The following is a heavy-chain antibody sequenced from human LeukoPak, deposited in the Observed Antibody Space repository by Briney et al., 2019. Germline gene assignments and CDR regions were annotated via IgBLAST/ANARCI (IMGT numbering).Heavy chain of an antibody. D-gene: IGHD3-10*01. CDR2: ISYDGSNK. V-gene: IGHV3-30-3*01. Sequence: GGSLKLSCAASGFTFSGSAMHWVRQAPGKGLEWVAVISYDGSNKYYADSVKGRFTISRDNSKNTLYLQMNSLRAEDTAVYYCASADRVLWFGELGGYWGQGTLVTVSS. J-gene: IGHJ4*02. CDR1: GFTFSGSA. CDR3: ASADRVLWFGELGGY.